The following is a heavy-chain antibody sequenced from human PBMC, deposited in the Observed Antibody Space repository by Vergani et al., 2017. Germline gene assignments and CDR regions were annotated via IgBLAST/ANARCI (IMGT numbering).Heavy chain of an antibody. CDR2: IQFDGSNQ. D-gene: IGHD3-16*01. CDR1: GFTLSNYD. Sequence: QVQLVESGGGVVQRGGSPILSCATSGFTLSNYDMQWIRQGPGKGLEFVAFIQFDGSNQYYADSVKGRFTLSRDFSKNTLYLQMNSLRTDDTATYYCAKHFRGWGIDYWGQGTQVIVSS. V-gene: IGHV3-30*02. J-gene: IGHJ4*02. CDR3: AKHFRGWGIDY.